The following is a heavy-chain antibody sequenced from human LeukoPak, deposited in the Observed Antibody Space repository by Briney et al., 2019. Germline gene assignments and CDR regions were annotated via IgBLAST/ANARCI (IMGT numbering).Heavy chain of an antibody. CDR2: INHSGST. J-gene: IGHJ4*02. V-gene: IGHV4-34*01. D-gene: IGHD5-12*01. CDR3: ARDAGGYGY. Sequence: ETLSLTCAVYGGSFSGYYWSWIRQPPGKGLEWIGEINHSGSTNYNPSLKSRVTISVDTSNNQFSLKLSSVTAADTAVYYCARDAGGYGYWGQGTLVTVSS. CDR1: GGSFSGYY.